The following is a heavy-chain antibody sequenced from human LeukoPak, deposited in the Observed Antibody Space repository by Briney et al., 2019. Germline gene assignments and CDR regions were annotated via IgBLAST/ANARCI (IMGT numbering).Heavy chain of an antibody. CDR3: ARDRAQGYDSSGYLGY. J-gene: IGHJ4*02. V-gene: IGHV1-46*01. D-gene: IGHD3-22*01. CDR1: GYTFTSYY. Sequence: ASVKVSCKASGYTFTSYYMHWVRQAPGQGLEWTGIINPSGGSTSYAQKFQGRVTMTRDMSTSTVYMELSSLRSEDTAVYYCARDRAQGYDSSGYLGYWGQGALVTVSS. CDR2: INPSGGST.